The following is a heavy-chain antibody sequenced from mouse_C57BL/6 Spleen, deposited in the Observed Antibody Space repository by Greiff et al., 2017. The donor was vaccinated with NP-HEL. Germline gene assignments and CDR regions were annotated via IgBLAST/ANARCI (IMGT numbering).Heavy chain of an antibody. Sequence: DVKLVESGGGLVKPGGSLKLSCAASGFTFSSYAMSWVRQTPEKRLEWVATISDGGSYTYYPDNVKGRFTISRDNAKNNLYLQMSHLKSEDTAMYYCARDQGYYYAMDYWGQGTSVTVSS. V-gene: IGHV5-4*01. CDR2: ISDGGSYT. D-gene: IGHD2-2*01. CDR1: GFTFSSYA. CDR3: ARDQGYYYAMDY. J-gene: IGHJ4*01.